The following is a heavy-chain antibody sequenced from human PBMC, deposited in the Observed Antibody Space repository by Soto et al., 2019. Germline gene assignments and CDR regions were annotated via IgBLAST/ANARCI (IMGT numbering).Heavy chain of an antibody. CDR3: ARARTVATISNYFDY. CDR1: GGSFSGYY. Sequence: SETLSLTCAVYGGSFSGYYWSWIRQPPGKGLEWIGEINHSGSTNYNPSLKSRVTISVDTSKNQFSLKLSSVTAADTAVYYCARARTVATISNYFDYWGQGTLVTVS. CDR2: INHSGST. D-gene: IGHD5-12*01. V-gene: IGHV4-34*01. J-gene: IGHJ4*02.